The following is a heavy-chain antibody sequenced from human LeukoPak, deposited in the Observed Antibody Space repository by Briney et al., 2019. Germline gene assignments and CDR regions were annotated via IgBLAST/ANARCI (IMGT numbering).Heavy chain of an antibody. V-gene: IGHV4-59*08. Sequence: SDTLSLTCSVSGGSISGYYRSWIRRPRGKGLEGIRYLHSTGSTDYNPSLVSRVTMSVDTSKNQLSLKLGSVTAADKDVDYGARHLDYYGSGSYEYWGQGTLVTVSS. CDR2: LHSTGST. D-gene: IGHD3-10*01. CDR1: GGSISGYY. J-gene: IGHJ4*02. CDR3: ARHLDYYGSGSYEY.